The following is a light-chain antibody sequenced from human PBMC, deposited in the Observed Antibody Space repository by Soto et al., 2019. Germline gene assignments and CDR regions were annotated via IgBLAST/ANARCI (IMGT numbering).Light chain of an antibody. Sequence: GDRVTSTCRASQSINRWLAWYQQKPGKAPKLLIYDVSSLESGVPSRFSGSGSGTEFTLTISSLPPDDFATYYCQQSNTFWTFGQGTKVDI. CDR2: DVS. J-gene: IGKJ1*01. CDR3: QQSNTFWT. CDR1: QSINRW. V-gene: IGKV1-5*01.